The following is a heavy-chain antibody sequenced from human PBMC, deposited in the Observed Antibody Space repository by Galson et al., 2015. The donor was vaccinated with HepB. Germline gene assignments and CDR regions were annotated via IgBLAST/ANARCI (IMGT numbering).Heavy chain of an antibody. Sequence: SETLSLTCTVSGGSISSYYWSWIRQPAGKGLEWIGRIYTSGSTNCNPSLKSRVTMSVDTSKNQFSLKLSSVTAADTAVYFCAREDVAARPLDYWGQGTLVTVSS. CDR3: AREDVAARPLDY. V-gene: IGHV4-4*07. D-gene: IGHD6-6*01. J-gene: IGHJ4*02. CDR1: GGSISSYY. CDR2: IYTSGST.